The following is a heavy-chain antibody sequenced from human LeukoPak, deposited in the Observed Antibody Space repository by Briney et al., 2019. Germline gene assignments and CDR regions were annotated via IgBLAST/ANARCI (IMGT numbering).Heavy chain of an antibody. J-gene: IGHJ4*02. CDR3: AKGAYDYIEIAYFDY. Sequence: GGSLRLSCVASGFSFNNYAMNWVRQVPGKGLEWVSLIIGSSGSTFYADSVKGRFTTSRDKSKNTLYLQMNSLRAEDTAVYYCAKGAYDYIEIAYFDYWGQGSLVTVSS. CDR2: IIGSSGST. D-gene: IGHD5-12*01. CDR1: GFSFNNYA. V-gene: IGHV3-23*01.